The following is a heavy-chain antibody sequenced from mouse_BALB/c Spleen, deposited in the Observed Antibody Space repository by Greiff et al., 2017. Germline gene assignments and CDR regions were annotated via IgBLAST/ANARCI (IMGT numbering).Heavy chain of an antibody. V-gene: IGHV5-9-4*01. D-gene: IGHD1-1*01. Sequence: EVKLMESGGGLVKPGGSLKLSCAASGFTFSSYAMSWVRQSPEKRLEWVAEISSGGSYTYYPDTVTGRFTISRDNAKNTLYLEMSSLRSEDTAMYYCARDGLYGSSYGGYFDYWGQGTTLTVSS. CDR3: ARDGLYGSSYGGYFDY. CDR1: GFTFSSYA. J-gene: IGHJ2*01. CDR2: ISSGGSYT.